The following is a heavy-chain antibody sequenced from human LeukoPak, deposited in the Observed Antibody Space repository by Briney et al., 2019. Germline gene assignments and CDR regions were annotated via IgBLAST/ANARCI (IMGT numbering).Heavy chain of an antibody. V-gene: IGHV4-4*02. CDR2: IYNSGST. CDR1: GGSISSNNW. CDR3: ARAASGSGSYRFGY. J-gene: IGHJ4*02. Sequence: PSETLSLTCAVSGGSISSNNWWSWVRQPPGKGLEWIGEIYNSGSTNYNPSLKSRVTISVDKSKNQFSLKLSSVTAADTAVYYCARAASGSGSYRFGYWGQGTLVTVSS. D-gene: IGHD3-10*01.